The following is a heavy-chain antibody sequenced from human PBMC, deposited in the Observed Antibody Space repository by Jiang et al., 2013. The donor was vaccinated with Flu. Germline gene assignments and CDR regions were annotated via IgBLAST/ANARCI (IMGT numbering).Heavy chain of an antibody. D-gene: IGHD2-15*01. CDR1: GGDLQQLC. CDR3: ARDRQAVAATPFDY. CDR2: IIPILGIA. J-gene: IGHJ4*02. V-gene: IGHV1-69*04. Sequence: SGGDLQQLCYQLGATGPGQGLEWMGRIIPILGIANYAQKFQGRVTITADKSTSTAYMELSSLRSEDTAVYYCARDRQAVAATPFDYWGQGTLVTVSS.